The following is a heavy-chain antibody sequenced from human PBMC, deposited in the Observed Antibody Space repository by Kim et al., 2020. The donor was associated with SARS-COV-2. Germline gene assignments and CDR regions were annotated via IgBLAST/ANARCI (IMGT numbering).Heavy chain of an antibody. D-gene: IGHD6-19*01. CDR1: GGTFSSYA. Sequence: SVKVSCKASGGTFSSYAISCVRQAPGQGLEWMGGIIPIFVTANYAQKFQGRVTITADESTSTAYMELSSLRSEDTAVYYCARGGSSGEYYFDYWGQGTLVTVSS. CDR2: IIPIFVTA. CDR3: ARGGSSGEYYFDY. J-gene: IGHJ4*02. V-gene: IGHV1-69*13.